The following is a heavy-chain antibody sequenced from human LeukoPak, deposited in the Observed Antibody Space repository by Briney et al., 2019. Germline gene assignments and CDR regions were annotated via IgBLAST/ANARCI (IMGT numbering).Heavy chain of an antibody. CDR3: ARDLSSGYYGSGSYFDY. Sequence: GVSLRLSCAASGFTFSDYYMSWIRQAPGKGLEWVSYISSSSSYTNYADSVKGRFTISRDNAKNSLYLQMNSLRAEDTAVYYCARDLSSGYYGSGSYFDYWGQGTLVTVSS. CDR2: ISSSSSYT. D-gene: IGHD3-10*01. V-gene: IGHV3-11*06. CDR1: GFTFSDYY. J-gene: IGHJ4*02.